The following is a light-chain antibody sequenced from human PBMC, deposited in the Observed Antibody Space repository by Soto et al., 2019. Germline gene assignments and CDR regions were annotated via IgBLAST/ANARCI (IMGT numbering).Light chain of an antibody. J-gene: IGKJ2*01. CDR1: QDISYY. CDR2: DTS. Sequence: DIQMTQSPSSLSASVGDRVTITCQASQDISYYLNWYQQKPGKAPRLLIYDTSNLETGVPSSFIGSGSGTDFTFTISSLQPEDIATYYCQHYYNLPRTFGQGTKLEIK. V-gene: IGKV1-33*01. CDR3: QHYYNLPRT.